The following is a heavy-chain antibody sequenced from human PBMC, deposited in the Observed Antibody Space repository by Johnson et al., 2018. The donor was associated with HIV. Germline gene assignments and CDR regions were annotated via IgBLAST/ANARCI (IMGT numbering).Heavy chain of an antibody. CDR3: AKDIYGYDAFDI. CDR2: ISYDGSNK. D-gene: IGHD5-24*01. Sequence: QVQLVESGGGVVQPGRSLRLSCAASGFTFYSYGMHWVRQAPGKGLEWVAVISYDGSNKYYADSLKGRCTISRDNSKNTLYLQMNRLRAEDTALYYCAKDIYGYDAFDIWGQGTMVTVSS. J-gene: IGHJ3*02. CDR1: GFTFYSYG. V-gene: IGHV3-30*18.